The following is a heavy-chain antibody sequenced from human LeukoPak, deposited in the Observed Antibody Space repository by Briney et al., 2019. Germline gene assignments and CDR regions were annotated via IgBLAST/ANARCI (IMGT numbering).Heavy chain of an antibody. D-gene: IGHD6-13*01. J-gene: IGHJ1*01. CDR2: IVVGSGNT. CDR1: VFTFTSSA. V-gene: IGHV1-58*01. CDR3: AAGGSSSWYLMEH. Sequence: SVKVSCKASVFTFTSSAVQWVRQARGQRLEWIGWIVVGSGNTNYAQKFQERVTITRDMSTSTAYMELSSLRSEDTAVYYCAAGGSSSWYLMEHWGQGTLVTVSS.